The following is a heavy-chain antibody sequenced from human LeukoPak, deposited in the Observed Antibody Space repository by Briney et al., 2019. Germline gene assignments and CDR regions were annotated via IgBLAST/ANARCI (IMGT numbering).Heavy chain of an antibody. CDR3: ARDLVVVPAAILISSGEHYYYYGMDV. CDR2: IWYDGSNK. Sequence: GGSLRLSCAASGFTFSSYGMHWVRQAPGKGLEWVAVIWYDGSNKYYADSVKGRFTISRDNSKNTLYLQMNSLRAEDTAVYYCARDLVVVPAAILISSGEHYYYYGMDVWGQGTTVTVSS. J-gene: IGHJ6*02. D-gene: IGHD2-2*02. V-gene: IGHV3-33*01. CDR1: GFTFSSYG.